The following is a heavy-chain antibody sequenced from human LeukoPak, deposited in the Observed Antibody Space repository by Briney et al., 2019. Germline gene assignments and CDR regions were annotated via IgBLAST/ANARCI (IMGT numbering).Heavy chain of an antibody. CDR2: ISGSGGGT. V-gene: IGHV3-23*01. CDR3: AKDVESGRSADY. Sequence: PGGSLRLSCEASGFTFSSYAMSWVRQAPGKGLEWVSSISGSGGGTYYADSVKGRFTLSRDNSMNTLYLQMKSLRAEDTAVYYCAKDVESGRSADYWGQGTLVTVSS. D-gene: IGHD3-10*01. J-gene: IGHJ4*02. CDR1: GFTFSSYA.